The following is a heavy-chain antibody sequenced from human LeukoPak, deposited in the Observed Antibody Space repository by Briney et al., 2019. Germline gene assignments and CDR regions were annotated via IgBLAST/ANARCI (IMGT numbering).Heavy chain of an antibody. CDR3: ARDFGMDDAFDI. D-gene: IGHD3-10*01. CDR1: GFTFSSYS. Sequence: PGGSLRLSCAASGFTFSSYSMNWVRQAPGKGLEWVSSISSSSSYIYYADSVKGRFTISRDNAKNSLYLQMNSLRAEDTAVYYCARDFGMDDAFDIWGQGTMVTVSS. J-gene: IGHJ3*02. V-gene: IGHV3-21*01. CDR2: ISSSSSYI.